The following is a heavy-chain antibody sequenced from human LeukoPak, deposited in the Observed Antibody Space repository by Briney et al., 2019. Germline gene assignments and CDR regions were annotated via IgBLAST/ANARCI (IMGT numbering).Heavy chain of an antibody. J-gene: IGHJ4*02. CDR2: IYSGGST. V-gene: IGHV3-53*01. D-gene: IGHD6-13*01. Sequence: PGGSLRLSCAASGFTVSSNYMSWVRQAPGKGLEWVSVIYSGGSTYYADSVKGRFTISRDNSKNTLYLQMNSLRAEDTAVYYCARGKSGYSSSWTLYYFDYWGQGTLVTVSS. CDR3: ARGKSGYSSSWTLYYFDY. CDR1: GFTVSSNY.